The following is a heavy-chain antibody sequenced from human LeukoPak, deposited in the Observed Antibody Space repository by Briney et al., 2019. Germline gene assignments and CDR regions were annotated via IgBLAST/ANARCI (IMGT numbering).Heavy chain of an antibody. Sequence: PGGSLRLSCAGSGFSFSSYGMHWVRQAPGKGLEWVAFIRYDGSNKYYADSVKGRFTISRDNSKNTLILQMNSLRPEDTAVYYCAKGYGTTWPDYNYMDVWGKGTTVTMSS. D-gene: IGHD1-14*01. J-gene: IGHJ6*03. CDR3: AKGYGTTWPDYNYMDV. CDR2: IRYDGSNK. V-gene: IGHV3-30*02. CDR1: GFSFSSYG.